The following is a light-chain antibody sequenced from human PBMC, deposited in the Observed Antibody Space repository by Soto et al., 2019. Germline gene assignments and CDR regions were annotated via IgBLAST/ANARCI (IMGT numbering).Light chain of an antibody. CDR3: QRYNSAPRT. CDR2: GAS. CDR1: QGISHY. V-gene: IGKV1-27*01. J-gene: IGKJ1*01. Sequence: IQMTQSPSSLSASVGDRVTITCRASQGISHYLAWYQQKPGKPPTLLMYGASTLQSGVPSRFSGSGSGTDFTLTISSLQPEDVAVYYCQRYNSAPRTFGQGTKVEIK.